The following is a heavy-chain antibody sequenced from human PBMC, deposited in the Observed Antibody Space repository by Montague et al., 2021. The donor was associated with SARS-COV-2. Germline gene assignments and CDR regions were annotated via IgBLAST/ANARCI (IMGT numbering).Heavy chain of an antibody. Sequence: SETLSLTCAVSGGSISSSNWWSWVRQPPGKGLEWIGDIYHSGSTYYNPSLKSRVTISVDTSKNQFSLKLSSVTAADTAVYYCARREDYYGSGSYPNWGQGTLVTVSS. CDR3: ARREDYYGSGSYPN. CDR2: IYHSGST. J-gene: IGHJ4*02. V-gene: IGHV4-4*02. CDR1: GGSISSSNW. D-gene: IGHD3-10*01.